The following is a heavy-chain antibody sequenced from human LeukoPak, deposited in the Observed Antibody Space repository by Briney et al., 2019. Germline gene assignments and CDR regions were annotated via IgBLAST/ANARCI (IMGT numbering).Heavy chain of an antibody. Sequence: PSETLSLTCTVSGGSISSYYWSWIRQPPGKGLEWLEYIYYSGSTNYNPSLKSRVTISVDTSKNQFSLKLSSVTAADTAVYYCAREAKYYYDSSGYYDYWGQGTLVTVSS. CDR1: GGSISSYY. CDR2: IYYSGST. J-gene: IGHJ4*02. CDR3: AREAKYYYDSSGYYDY. D-gene: IGHD3-22*01. V-gene: IGHV4-59*01.